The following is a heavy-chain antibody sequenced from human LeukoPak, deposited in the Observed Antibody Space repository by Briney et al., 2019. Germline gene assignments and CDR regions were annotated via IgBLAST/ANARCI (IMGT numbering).Heavy chain of an antibody. Sequence: GGSLRLSCAASGFTFSSYSMNWVRQAPGKGLEWVSYISSSSSTIYYADSVKGRFTISRDKAKNSLYLQMNSLRAEDTAVYYCASFQLVPLWGQGTLVTVSS. D-gene: IGHD6-6*01. V-gene: IGHV3-48*01. CDR3: ASFQLVPL. J-gene: IGHJ4*02. CDR2: ISSSSSTI. CDR1: GFTFSSYS.